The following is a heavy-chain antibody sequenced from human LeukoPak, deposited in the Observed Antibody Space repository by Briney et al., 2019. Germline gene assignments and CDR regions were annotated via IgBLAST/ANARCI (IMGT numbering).Heavy chain of an antibody. CDR3: ARDITGSDSYYGLDV. V-gene: IGHV3-33*01. CDR1: GFTFSSYG. J-gene: IGHJ6*02. CDR2: IWCDGKTK. D-gene: IGHD1-20*01. Sequence: GGSLRLSCAASGFTFSSYGIHWVRQAPGKGLEWVAVIWCDGKTKYYLDSIKGRFTISRDNSKNTLYLQLNSLRAEDTAVYYCARDITGSDSYYGLDVWGQGTTVTVSS.